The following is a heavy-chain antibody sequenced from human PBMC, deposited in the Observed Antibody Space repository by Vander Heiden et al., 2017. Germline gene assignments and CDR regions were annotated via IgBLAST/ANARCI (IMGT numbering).Heavy chain of an antibody. D-gene: IGHD5-12*01. J-gene: IGHJ6*02. CDR3: ASGSYYGMDV. V-gene: IGHV3-23*01. Sequence: EAQLLESGGDIVQPGGSLRLPCAASGFTFSSFVMSWVRQAPGKGLEWVSSVRADGGTTYYADSVKGRFTISRDNAKNRLYLDVNSLGAEDTAVYVAASGSYYGMDVWGRGTTVSVSS. CDR1: GFTFSSFV. CDR2: VRADGGTT.